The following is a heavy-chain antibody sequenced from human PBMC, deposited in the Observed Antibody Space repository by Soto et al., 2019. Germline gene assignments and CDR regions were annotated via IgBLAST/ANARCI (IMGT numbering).Heavy chain of an antibody. CDR1: GGSIISGDYY. V-gene: IGHV4-30-4*01. Sequence: LSLTCTVSGGSIISGDYYWSWIRQPPGKGLEWIGYIYYSGSTDYNPSLKSRVTISVDTSKNQFSLKLSSVTAADTAVYYCARESVIASSRDYWGQGTLVTVSS. CDR3: ARESVIASSRDY. CDR2: IYYSGST. D-gene: IGHD3-10*01. J-gene: IGHJ4*02.